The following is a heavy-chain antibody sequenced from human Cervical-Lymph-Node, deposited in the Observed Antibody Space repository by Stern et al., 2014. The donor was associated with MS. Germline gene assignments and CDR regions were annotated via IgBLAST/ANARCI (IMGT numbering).Heavy chain of an antibody. CDR2: ITSSSNTI. CDR1: GFTFSSYS. Sequence: VQLVESGGGLVQPGGSLRLSCAASGFTFSSYSMNWVRQAPGKGLEWVSYITSSSNTIYYSDSVKGRFTISRDNAKNSLYLQMNSLRAEDTAVYYCARDSAIDSRGQGTLVTVSS. CDR3: ARDSAIDS. V-gene: IGHV3-48*01. J-gene: IGHJ5*01.